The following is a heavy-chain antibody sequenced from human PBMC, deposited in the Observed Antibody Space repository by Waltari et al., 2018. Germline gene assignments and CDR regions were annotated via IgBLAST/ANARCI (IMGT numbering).Heavy chain of an antibody. J-gene: IGHJ4*02. CDR3: ARQAWSYYYDY. D-gene: IGHD1-26*01. Sequence: QLQLQESGPGLVKPSETLSLTCTVSGGSISSSSYYWGWIRQPPGKGLEWIGSIYYGGSTYYNPSLKSRVTISVDTSKNQFSLKLSSVTAADTAVYYCARQAWSYYYDYWGQGTLVTVSS. V-gene: IGHV4-39*07. CDR2: IYYGGST. CDR1: GGSISSSSYY.